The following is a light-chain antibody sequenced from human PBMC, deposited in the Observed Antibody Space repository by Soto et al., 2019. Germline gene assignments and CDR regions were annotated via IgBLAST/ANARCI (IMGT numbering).Light chain of an antibody. J-gene: IGKJ3*01. Sequence: AIQMTQSPSSLSASVGDRVTITCRASEAFGNDLAWYQQKPGKAPKLLIYAASSLQIRVPSRFSGSGSGTDFTLTISSLQPEDFATYYCLQDYNFPFTFGPGTTLDVK. CDR3: LQDYNFPFT. CDR1: EAFGND. CDR2: AAS. V-gene: IGKV1-6*01.